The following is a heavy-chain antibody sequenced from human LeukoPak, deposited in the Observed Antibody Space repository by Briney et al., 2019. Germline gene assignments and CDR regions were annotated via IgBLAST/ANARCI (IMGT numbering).Heavy chain of an antibody. CDR1: GFTFSDYT. Sequence: GGSLRLSCAASGFTFSDYTMDWVRQAPGKGLEWVSSISPSSTCIKYSDSVKGRFTISRDDAKNSLYLQMNSLRADDTAVYYCARDRDWNFDYWGQGTLVTVSS. CDR3: ARDRDWNFDY. V-gene: IGHV3-21*01. D-gene: IGHD3/OR15-3a*01. J-gene: IGHJ4*02. CDR2: ISPSSTCI.